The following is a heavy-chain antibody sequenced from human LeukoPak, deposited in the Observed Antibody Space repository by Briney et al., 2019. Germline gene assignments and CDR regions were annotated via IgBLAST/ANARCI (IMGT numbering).Heavy chain of an antibody. V-gene: IGHV1-18*01. CDR3: ARRQYSSGWYHFDY. Sequence: SVTLSCKASGYTFTNYGISWVRQAPGQGLEWMGWISAYNGNTNYAQKLQGRVTMTTDTSTTTAYMELRSLRSDDTAVYYCARRQYSSGWYHFDYWGQGTLVTVSS. J-gene: IGHJ4*02. D-gene: IGHD6-19*01. CDR1: GYTFTNYG. CDR2: ISAYNGNT.